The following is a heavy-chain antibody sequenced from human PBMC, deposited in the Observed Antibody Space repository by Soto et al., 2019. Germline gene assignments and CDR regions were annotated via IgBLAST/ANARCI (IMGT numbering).Heavy chain of an antibody. CDR3: ASPPPHHYYCGMDV. J-gene: IGHJ6*02. Sequence: QVQLVQSGAEVKKPGSSVKVSCKASGGTFSSYAISWVRQAPGQGLEWMGGIIPIFGTANYAPKFQGRVTITADESTSSAYMELSSLRSEDTAVYYCASPPPHHYYCGMDVWGQGTTVTVSS. V-gene: IGHV1-69*12. CDR2: IIPIFGTA. CDR1: GGTFSSYA.